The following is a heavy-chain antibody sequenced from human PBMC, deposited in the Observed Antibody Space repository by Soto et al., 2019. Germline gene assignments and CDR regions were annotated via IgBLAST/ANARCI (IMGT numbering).Heavy chain of an antibody. CDR2: IWYDGSNK. CDR3: ARVPYSGPLDY. D-gene: IGHD1-26*01. Sequence: GGSLRLSCAASGFNFSSYGMHCVRQAPGKGLEWVAVIWYDGSNKYYADSVKGRFTISRDNSKNTLYLQMNSLRAEDTAVYYCARVPYSGPLDYWGQGTLVTVSS. CDR1: GFNFSSYG. V-gene: IGHV3-33*01. J-gene: IGHJ4*02.